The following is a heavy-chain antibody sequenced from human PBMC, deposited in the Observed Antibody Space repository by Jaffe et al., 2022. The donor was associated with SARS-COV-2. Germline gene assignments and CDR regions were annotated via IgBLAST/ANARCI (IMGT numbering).Heavy chain of an antibody. CDR2: ISYDGSNK. J-gene: IGHJ6*03. Sequence: QVQLVESGGGVVQPGRSLRLSCAASGFTFSSYAMHWVRQAPGKGLEWVAVISYDGSNKYYADSVKGRFTISRDNSKNTLYLQMNSLRAEDTAVYYCARGITGTTSPYYYYMDVWGKGTTVTVSS. D-gene: IGHD1-20*01. CDR3: ARGITGTTSPYYYYMDV. CDR1: GFTFSSYA. V-gene: IGHV3-30*04.